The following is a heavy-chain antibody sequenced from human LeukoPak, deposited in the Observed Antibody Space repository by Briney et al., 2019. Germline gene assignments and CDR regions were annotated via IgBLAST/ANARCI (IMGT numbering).Heavy chain of an antibody. CDR3: ARDAVSDYGGEPDY. Sequence: PGGSLRLSCAASGFTFSSYWMHWVRQAPGKGLVWVSRINSDGSSTSYADSVKGRFAISRDNAKNTLYLQMNSLRAEDTAVYYCARDAVSDYGGEPDYWGQGTLVTVSS. D-gene: IGHD4-23*01. J-gene: IGHJ4*02. V-gene: IGHV3-74*01. CDR1: GFTFSSYW. CDR2: INSDGSST.